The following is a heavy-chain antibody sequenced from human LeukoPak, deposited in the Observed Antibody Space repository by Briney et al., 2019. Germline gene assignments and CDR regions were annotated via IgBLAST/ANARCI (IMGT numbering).Heavy chain of an antibody. CDR1: GGSISSSSYY. D-gene: IGHD1-20*01. V-gene: IGHV4-39*01. J-gene: IGHJ4*02. Sequence: PSETLSLTCTVSGGSISSSSYYWGWIRQPPGKGLEWIESIYYSGSTYYNPSLKSRVTISVDTSKNQFSLKLSSVTAADTAVYYCARIGIYYFDYWGQGTLVTVSS. CDR2: IYYSGST. CDR3: ARIGIYYFDY.